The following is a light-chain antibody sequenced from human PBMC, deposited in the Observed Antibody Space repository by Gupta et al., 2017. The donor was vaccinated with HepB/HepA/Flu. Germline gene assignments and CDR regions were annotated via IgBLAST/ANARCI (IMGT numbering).Light chain of an antibody. Sequence: QLTHSPSSVSASVGDRVTITCRASQGISSYLAWYQQKPGKATELLIYAASSLQSGVPSRFSGSGSGTDFTLTISSLQPEDFATYYCQQANSIPLTFGGGTKVEIK. V-gene: IGKV1-12*01. CDR3: QQANSIPLT. CDR2: AAS. J-gene: IGKJ4*01. CDR1: QGISSY.